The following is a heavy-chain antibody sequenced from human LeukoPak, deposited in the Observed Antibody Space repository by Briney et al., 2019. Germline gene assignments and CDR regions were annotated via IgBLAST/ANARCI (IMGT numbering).Heavy chain of an antibody. D-gene: IGHD2-2*01. CDR1: GGSISSYY. V-gene: IGHV4-59*12. Sequence: SETLSLTCTVTGGSISSYYWSWIRQPPGKGLEWIGYIYYSGSTNYNPSLKSRVTISVDTSKNQFSLKLSSVTAADTAVYYCARGIVVVPAVGVFDPWGQGTLVTVSS. J-gene: IGHJ5*02. CDR3: ARGIVVVPAVGVFDP. CDR2: IYYSGST.